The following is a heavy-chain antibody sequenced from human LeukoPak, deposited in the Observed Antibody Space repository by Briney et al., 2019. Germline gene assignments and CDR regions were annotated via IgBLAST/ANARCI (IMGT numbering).Heavy chain of an antibody. CDR1: GYTFTSYD. CDR2: MNPNSGNT. J-gene: IGHJ5*02. Sequence: ASVKVSCKASGYTFTSYDINWVRQATGQGLEWMGWMNPNSGNTGYAQKFQGRVTMTRNTSISTAYMELSSLRSEDTAVYYCARGVTAIFGLLFDPWGQGTLVTVSS. V-gene: IGHV1-8*01. D-gene: IGHD3-3*01. CDR3: ARGVTAIFGLLFDP.